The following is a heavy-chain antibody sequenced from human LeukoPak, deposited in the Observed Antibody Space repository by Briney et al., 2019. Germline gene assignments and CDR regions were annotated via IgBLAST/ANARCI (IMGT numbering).Heavy chain of an antibody. CDR1: GGSISSYY. D-gene: IGHD4-17*01. V-gene: IGHV4-59*01. CDR2: IYYGGST. CDR3: ARTGTYGDYAEY. J-gene: IGHJ4*02. Sequence: SETLSFTCTVSGGSISSYYWSWIRQPPGKGLEWIGYIYYGGSTNYNPSLKSRVTISVDTSKNQFSLKLSSVTAADTAVYYCARTGTYGDYAEYWGQGTLVTVSS.